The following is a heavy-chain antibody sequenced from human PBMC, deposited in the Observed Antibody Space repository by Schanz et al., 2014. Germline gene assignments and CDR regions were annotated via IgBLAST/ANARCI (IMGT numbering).Heavy chain of an antibody. Sequence: EVQLVESGGGLVQPRGSLRLSCAASGFTVSNNYMSWVRQAPGKGLECVSIIYSDGSTYYVDSVKGRFIISRDNSKNTVYLQMNSLRAEDTAVYYCARDPGGTKTHGLWGQGTLVTVSS. CDR3: ARDPGGTKTHGL. D-gene: IGHD2-15*01. CDR1: GFTVSNNY. CDR2: IYSDGST. V-gene: IGHV3-66*01. J-gene: IGHJ4*02.